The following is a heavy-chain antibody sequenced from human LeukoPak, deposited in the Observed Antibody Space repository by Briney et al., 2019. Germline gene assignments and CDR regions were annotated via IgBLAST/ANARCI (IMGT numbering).Heavy chain of an antibody. CDR1: GGSISSCSFY. V-gene: IGHV4-39*07. CDR2: INHSGST. Sequence: PSETLSLTCTVSGGSISSCSFYWSWIRQPPGKGLEWIGEINHSGSTNYNPSLKSRITISVDTCKNQFSLKLSTVTAADTAVYYCARLGGGVDIVATIRRRYYYYMDVWGKGTTVTISS. D-gene: IGHD5-12*01. CDR3: ARLGGGVDIVATIRRRYYYYMDV. J-gene: IGHJ6*03.